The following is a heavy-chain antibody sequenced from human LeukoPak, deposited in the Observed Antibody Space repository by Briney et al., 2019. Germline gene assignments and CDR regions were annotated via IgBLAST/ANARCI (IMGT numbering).Heavy chain of an antibody. V-gene: IGHV3-30*02. CDR1: GFTFSSYS. D-gene: IGHD4-23*01. Sequence: GGSLRLSCAASGFTFSSYSMHWVRQAPGKGLEWVAFIRYDGSNKYYADSVKGRFTISRDNSKNTLYLQMNSLRAEDTAVYYCAKDYGGYKGLFDYWGQGTLVTVPS. CDR2: IRYDGSNK. CDR3: AKDYGGYKGLFDY. J-gene: IGHJ4*02.